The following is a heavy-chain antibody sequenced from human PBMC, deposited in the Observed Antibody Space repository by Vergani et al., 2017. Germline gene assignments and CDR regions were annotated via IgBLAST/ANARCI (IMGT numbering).Heavy chain of an antibody. J-gene: IGHJ5*02. V-gene: IGHV4-61*02. D-gene: IGHD3/OR15-3a*01. CDR1: GVSMQSGSFY. Sequence: QVQLHESGPGLVKPSETLSLICSVSGVSMQSGSFYWTWIRQTAERRLEWMGRGYPSWTTNYNPSLNGRVTIFVVKSKNLLSLWLNSVTAADTAVYYCAREETRTDWFDPWGQGTLVTVSS. CDR2: GYPSWTT. CDR3: AREETRTDWFDP.